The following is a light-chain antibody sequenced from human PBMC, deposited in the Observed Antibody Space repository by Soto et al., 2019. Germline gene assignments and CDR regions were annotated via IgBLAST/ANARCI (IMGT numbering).Light chain of an antibody. CDR2: DAS. Sequence: EIVLTQSPATLSLSPGERATLSCRASQSVSSYLAWYQQKPGQAPRLLIYDASNRATGIPPRFTGSASGTDFTLTISSLEPEDFAVYYCQQRSDWPPWTFGQATKVEVK. CDR3: QQRSDWPPWT. V-gene: IGKV3-11*01. CDR1: QSVSSY. J-gene: IGKJ1*01.